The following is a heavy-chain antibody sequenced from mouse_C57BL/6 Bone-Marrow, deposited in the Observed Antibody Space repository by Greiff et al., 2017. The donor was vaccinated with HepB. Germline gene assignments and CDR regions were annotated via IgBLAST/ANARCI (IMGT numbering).Heavy chain of an antibody. CDR1: GYAFSSYW. D-gene: IGHD2-2*01. V-gene: IGHV1-80*01. CDR2: IYPGDGDT. CDR3: ARMGLPPYWYFDV. J-gene: IGHJ1*03. Sequence: VQLQQSGAELVKPGASVKISCKASGYAFSSYWMNWVKQRPGKGLEWIGQIYPGDGDTNYNGKFKGKATLTADKSSSTAYMQLSSLTSEDSAVYFCARMGLPPYWYFDVWGTGTTVTVSS.